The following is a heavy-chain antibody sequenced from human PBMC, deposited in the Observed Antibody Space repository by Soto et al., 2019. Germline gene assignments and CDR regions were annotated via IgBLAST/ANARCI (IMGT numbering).Heavy chain of an antibody. V-gene: IGHV4-59*01. CDR3: VRDYLLTAFDP. CDR1: GGSISNYY. CDR2: VYYSGST. J-gene: IGHJ5*02. D-gene: IGHD2-21*02. Sequence: QVQLQESGPGLVKPSETLSLTCTVSGGSISNYYWTWVRQPPGKGLEWIGYVYYSGSTNYNPSLESRVTISIDTSKNQFSLKMKSVTAADTAVYYCVRDYLLTAFDPWGQGTLVTVSS.